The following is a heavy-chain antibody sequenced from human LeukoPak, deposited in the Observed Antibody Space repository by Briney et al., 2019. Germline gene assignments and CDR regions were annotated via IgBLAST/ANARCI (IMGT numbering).Heavy chain of an antibody. D-gene: IGHD3-3*02. Sequence: GGSLRLSCAASGFTFSSYAMSWVRQAPGKGLEWVSSISSSSYIYYADSVKGRFTISRDNAKNSLYLQMNSLRAEDTAVYYCARDLAQPIDYWGQGTLVTVSS. CDR3: ARDLAQPIDY. V-gene: IGHV3-21*01. CDR1: GFTFSSYA. J-gene: IGHJ4*02. CDR2: ISSSSYI.